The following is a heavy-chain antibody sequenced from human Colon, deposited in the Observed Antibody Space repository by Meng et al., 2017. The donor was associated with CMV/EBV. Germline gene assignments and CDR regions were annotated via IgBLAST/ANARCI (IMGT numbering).Heavy chain of an antibody. CDR3: ARRLRNDPAADY. CDR2: YGNEAKSCTT. Sequence: GGSLRLSCAASGFTFTDHCMDWVRQAPGKGLEWVGRYGNEAKSCTTSYAASVIGRFTISRDDSKSSLYLQMNSLKTEDTAVYYCARRLRNDPAADYGGQGTLVTVSS. D-gene: IGHD1-1*01. CDR1: GFTFTDHC. V-gene: IGHV3-72*01. J-gene: IGHJ4*02.